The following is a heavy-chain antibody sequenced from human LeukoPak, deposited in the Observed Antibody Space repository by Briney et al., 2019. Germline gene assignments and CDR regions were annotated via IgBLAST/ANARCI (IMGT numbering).Heavy chain of an antibody. CDR1: EFTLNTYS. CDR2: ISSSGRYM. V-gene: IGHV3-21*06. Sequence: GGSLRLSCAASEFTLNTYSMNWVRKAAGKGLEWVSSISSSGRYMYYADSVKGRFTISRDNAKNSLYLQMNSLRAEDTAVYYCARGGVGLLIIPGWEYDYYGLDVWGQGTTVTVSS. CDR3: ARGGVGLLIIPGWEYDYYGLDV. D-gene: IGHD3/OR15-3a*01. J-gene: IGHJ6*02.